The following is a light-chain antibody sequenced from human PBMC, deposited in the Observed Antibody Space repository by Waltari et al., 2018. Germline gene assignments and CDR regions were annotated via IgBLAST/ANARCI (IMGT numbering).Light chain of an antibody. CDR2: WAS. J-gene: IGKJ1*01. CDR3: QQYYSTPRT. V-gene: IGKV4-1*01. Sequence: DIVMTQSPDSLAVSLGERATINCKSSQGLLYSSMTKHYLAWYQKKPGQPPKLLIYWASSRESGVPARFSASGSGTDFTLTISSLQAEDVAVYYCQQYYSTPRTFGQGTKVEIK. CDR1: QGLLYSSMTKHY.